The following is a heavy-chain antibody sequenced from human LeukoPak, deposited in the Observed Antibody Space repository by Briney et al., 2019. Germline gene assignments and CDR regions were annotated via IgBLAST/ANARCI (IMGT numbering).Heavy chain of an antibody. J-gene: IGHJ4*02. CDR1: GGSISSYY. Sequence: SETLSLTCTVSGGSISSYYWSWIRQPPGKGLEWIGFIYYSGNTYYNPSLKSRVTIPIDTSKNQFSLKLSSVSAADTAVYYCARGSSLRHGGLVYWGQGTLVTVSS. D-gene: IGHD6-13*01. CDR3: ARGSSLRHGGLVY. V-gene: IGHV4-30-4*01. CDR2: IYYSGNT.